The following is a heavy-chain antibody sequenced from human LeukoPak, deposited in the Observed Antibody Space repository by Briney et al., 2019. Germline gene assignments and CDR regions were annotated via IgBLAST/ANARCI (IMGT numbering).Heavy chain of an antibody. J-gene: IGHJ6*02. Sequence: SETLSLTCTVSGGSISSSSYYWGWIRQPPGKGLEWIGSIYYSGSTNYNPSLKSRVTISVDTSKNQFSLKLSSVTAADTAVYYCARDQAGRTIAARPDNYYYYGMDVWGQGTTVTVSS. CDR1: GGSISSSSYY. V-gene: IGHV4-39*07. D-gene: IGHD6-6*01. CDR3: ARDQAGRTIAARPDNYYYYGMDV. CDR2: IYYSGST.